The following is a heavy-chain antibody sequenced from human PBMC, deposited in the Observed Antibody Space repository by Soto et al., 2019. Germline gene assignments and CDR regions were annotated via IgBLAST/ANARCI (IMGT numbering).Heavy chain of an antibody. CDR3: ERDAGPYYDILTGYYYYYYYVMDV. J-gene: IGHJ6*02. Sequence: GGSLRLSCAASGFTFSSYWMSWVRQAPGKGLEWVANIKQDGSEKYYVDSVKGRFTISRDNAKNSLYLQMNSLRAEDTAVYYCERDAGPYYDILTGYYYYYYYVMDVWGQGTTVTVSS. V-gene: IGHV3-7*01. CDR2: IKQDGSEK. D-gene: IGHD3-9*01. CDR1: GFTFSSYW.